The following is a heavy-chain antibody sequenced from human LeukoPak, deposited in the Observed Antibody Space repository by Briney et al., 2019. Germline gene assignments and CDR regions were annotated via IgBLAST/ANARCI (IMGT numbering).Heavy chain of an antibody. V-gene: IGHV1-18*01. CDR3: ARTVGGSSYGYPNYYFDY. CDR2: ISAFNGNP. CDR1: GYNFSTYA. J-gene: IGHJ4*02. Sequence: ASVKVSCKASGYNFSTYAITWVRQVPGQAPEWMGWISAFNGNPSYARKLQGRVTMTTDTSTRTAYMDVRSLRSDDTAMYYCARTVGGSSYGYPNYYFDYWGQGTLVTVSS. D-gene: IGHD5-18*01.